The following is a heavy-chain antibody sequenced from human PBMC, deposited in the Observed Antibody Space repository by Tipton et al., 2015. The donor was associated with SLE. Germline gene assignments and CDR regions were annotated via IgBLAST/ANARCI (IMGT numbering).Heavy chain of an antibody. CDR1: GFTFDDYA. V-gene: IGHV3-9*01. CDR3: ARVRRARGAFDI. J-gene: IGHJ3*02. D-gene: IGHD3-10*01. Sequence: SLRLSCAASGFTFDDYAMHWVRQAPGKGLEWVSGISWNSGNIDYADSVKGRFTISRDNAKNSLYLQMNSLRPEDTAVYFCARVRRARGAFDIWGQGTIITVSS. CDR2: ISWNSGNI.